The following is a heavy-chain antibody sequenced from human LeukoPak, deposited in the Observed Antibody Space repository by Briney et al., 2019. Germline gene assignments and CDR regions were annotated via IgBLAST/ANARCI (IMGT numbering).Heavy chain of an antibody. CDR1: GGSFSGYY. J-gene: IGHJ4*02. D-gene: IGHD5-24*01. Sequence: NPSETLSLTCAVYGGSFSGYYWSWIRQPPGKGLEWIGEINHSGSTNYNPSLKSRVTISVDTSKNQFSLKLSSVTAADTAVYYCARGRRDGYFGRWGQGTLVTVSS. CDR2: INHSGST. V-gene: IGHV4-34*01. CDR3: ARGRRDGYFGR.